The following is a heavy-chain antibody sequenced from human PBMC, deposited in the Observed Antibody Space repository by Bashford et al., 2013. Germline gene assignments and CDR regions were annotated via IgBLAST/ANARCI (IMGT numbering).Heavy chain of an antibody. V-gene: IGHV4-61*02. CDR1: GASIRSPTFY. CDR2: LYPSGSA. CDR3: ARGGIAVLSPAKNPFEI. J-gene: IGHJ3*02. D-gene: IGHD2-2*01. Sequence: TLSLTCTVSGASIRSPTFYWSWFRQPAGKGLEWVGRLYPSGSANYAPSLKSRVTISRDTSRNQFSLNLSFMTAADTAVYYCARGGIAVLSPAKNPFEIWGQGTMVTVSS.